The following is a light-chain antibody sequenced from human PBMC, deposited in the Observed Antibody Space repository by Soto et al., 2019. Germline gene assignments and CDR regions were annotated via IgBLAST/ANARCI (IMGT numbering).Light chain of an antibody. J-gene: IGLJ1*01. CDR1: SSDVGGYNY. V-gene: IGLV2-11*01. CDR3: CSYAGSFPYV. CDR2: DVS. Sequence: QSVLTQPRSVSGSPGQSVTISCTGTSSDVGGYNYVSWYQQHPGKAPKLMIYDVSKRPSGVPDRFSGSKSGNTASLTISGPQAEDEADYYCCSYAGSFPYVFGTGTKVTVL.